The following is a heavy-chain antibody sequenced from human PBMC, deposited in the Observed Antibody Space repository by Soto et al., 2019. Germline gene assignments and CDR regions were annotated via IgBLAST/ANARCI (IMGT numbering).Heavy chain of an antibody. CDR1: GFTFSSYA. V-gene: IGHV3-30-3*01. D-gene: IGHD4-17*01. CDR3: ARENGDLDAFDI. CDR2: ISYDGSNK. J-gene: IGHJ3*02. Sequence: QVQLVESGGGVVQPGRSLRLSCAASGFTFSSYAMHWVRQAPGKGLEWVAVISYDGSNKYYADSVKGRFTISRDNSKNTLYLQMNSLRAEDTAVYYCARENGDLDAFDIWGQGPMVTVSS.